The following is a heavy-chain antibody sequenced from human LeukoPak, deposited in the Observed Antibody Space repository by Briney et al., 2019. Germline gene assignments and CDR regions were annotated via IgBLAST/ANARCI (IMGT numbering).Heavy chain of an antibody. J-gene: IGHJ3*02. CDR2: ISSSGSSI. CDR1: GFTFSDYS. CDR3: ARDSHKFDSSGYYPDAFDI. Sequence: GGSLRLSCAASGFTFSDYSMNWVRQAPGKGLEWVSYISSSGSSIYYADSVKGRFTISRDNAKKSLYLQMHSLRAEDTAVYYCARDSHKFDSSGYYPDAFDIWGQGTMVTVSS. V-gene: IGHV3-48*04. D-gene: IGHD3-22*01.